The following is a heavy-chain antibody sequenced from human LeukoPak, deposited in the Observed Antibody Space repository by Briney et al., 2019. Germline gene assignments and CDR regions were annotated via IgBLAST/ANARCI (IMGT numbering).Heavy chain of an antibody. CDR3: ATVRHIINWSYYFDY. V-gene: IGHV1-2*02. D-gene: IGHD1-1*01. CDR2: INPNSGGT. J-gene: IGHJ4*02. Sequence: ASVKVSCKASGYTFTGYYMHWVRQAPGQGLEWMGWINPNSGGTNYAQKFQGRVTMTRDTSISTAYMELSRLRSEDTAVYYCATVRHIINWSYYFDYWGQGTLVTVSS. CDR1: GYTFTGYY.